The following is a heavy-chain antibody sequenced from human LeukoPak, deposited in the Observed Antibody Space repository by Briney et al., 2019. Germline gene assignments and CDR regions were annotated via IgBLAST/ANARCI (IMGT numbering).Heavy chain of an antibody. D-gene: IGHD5-12*01. V-gene: IGHV3-11*01. CDR3: ARDREMATTGTLGY. CDR1: GFIFSDYY. CDR2: ISTSGSTI. Sequence: GGSLRFSCAASGFIFSDYYMSWIRQAPGKGLEWVSYISTSGSTIYYADSVKGRFTISRDNAKNSLYLQMNSLRAEDTAVYYCARDREMATTGTLGYWGQGTLVTVSS. J-gene: IGHJ4*02.